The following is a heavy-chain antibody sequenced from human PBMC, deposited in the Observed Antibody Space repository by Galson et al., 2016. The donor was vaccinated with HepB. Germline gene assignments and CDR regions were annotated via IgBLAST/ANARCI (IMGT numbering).Heavy chain of an antibody. CDR2: IGPTGSNK. CDR1: GFTFSTYD. CDR3: TRGGLQYYFDC. D-gene: IGHD4-11*01. J-gene: IGHJ4*02. V-gene: IGHV3-21*06. Sequence: SLRLSCAASGFTFSTYDMNWVRQAPGKGLEWVSSIGPTGSNKHSAESVKGRIAISRDKAKNSMYLQLNSLRDEDTAVYYCTRGGLQYYFDCWGQGALVTVSS.